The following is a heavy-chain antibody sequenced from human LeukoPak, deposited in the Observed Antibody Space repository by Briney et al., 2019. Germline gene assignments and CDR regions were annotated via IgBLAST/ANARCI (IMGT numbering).Heavy chain of an antibody. CDR1: GFTFSSYW. D-gene: IGHD5-18*01. Sequence: GGSLRLSCAASGFTFSSYWMHWVRQDPGKGLVWVSRINSDGSTTTYADSAKGRFTISRDNAKNALYLQMNSLRAEDTAVYYCARDRGYIYGYAFDYWGQGTLVTVSS. CDR2: INSDGSTT. V-gene: IGHV3-74*01. CDR3: ARDRGYIYGYAFDY. J-gene: IGHJ4*02.